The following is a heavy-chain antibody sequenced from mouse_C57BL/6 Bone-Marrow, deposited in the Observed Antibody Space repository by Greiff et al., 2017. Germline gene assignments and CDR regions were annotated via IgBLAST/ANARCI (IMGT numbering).Heavy chain of an antibody. CDR1: GYAFTNYL. CDR3: AREWLAYAMDY. D-gene: IGHD2-2*01. Sequence: QVQLKQSGAELVRPGTSVKVSCKASGYAFTNYLIEWVKQRPGQGLEWIGVINPGSGGTNYTEKFKGKATLTADKSSSTAYMQLSSLTSEDSAVYFCAREWLAYAMDYWGQGTSVTVSS. V-gene: IGHV1-54*01. J-gene: IGHJ4*01. CDR2: INPGSGGT.